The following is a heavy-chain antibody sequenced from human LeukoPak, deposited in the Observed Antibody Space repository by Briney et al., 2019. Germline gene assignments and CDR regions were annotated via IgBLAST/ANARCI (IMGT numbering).Heavy chain of an antibody. CDR3: ARGAAGGDFDY. CDR1: GFSFSDYY. D-gene: IGHD6-13*01. CDR2: ISSSATYT. Sequence: PGGSLRLSCAASGFSFSDYYMNWIRQAPEKGLEWVSYISSSATYTDYAESVKGRFTISRDNAKNSLYLQMSSLRVEDTAVYYCARGAAGGDFDYWGQGTLVTVSS. J-gene: IGHJ4*02. V-gene: IGHV3-11*05.